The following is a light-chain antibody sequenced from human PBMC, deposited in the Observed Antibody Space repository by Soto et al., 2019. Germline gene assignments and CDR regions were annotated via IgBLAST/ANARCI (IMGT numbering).Light chain of an antibody. J-gene: IGKJ1*01. CDR1: QSLRNY. CDR2: DAS. CDR3: HHRRNWWT. V-gene: IGKV3-11*01. Sequence: EILLTQSPATLSLSPGERATLSCRASQSLRNYLAWYQQKPGQAPRLLIYDASNRATGIPARFSGSGSGTDFILTISRLEPEDFAVYYCHHRRNWWTFGQGTKVELK.